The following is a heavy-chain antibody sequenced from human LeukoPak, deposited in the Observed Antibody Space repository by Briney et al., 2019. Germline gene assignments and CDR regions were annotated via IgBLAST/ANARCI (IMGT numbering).Heavy chain of an antibody. D-gene: IGHD3-22*01. CDR1: GFTFSSYA. V-gene: IGHV3-23*01. Sequence: GGSLRLSCAASGFTFSSYAMSWVRQAPGKGLEWVSAISGSGGSTYYADSVKGRFTISRDNSKNTLYLQMNSLRAEDTAVYYCAKGPITMIVVVITYFDYWGQGTLVTVSS. CDR2: ISGSGGST. CDR3: AKGPITMIVVVITYFDY. J-gene: IGHJ4*02.